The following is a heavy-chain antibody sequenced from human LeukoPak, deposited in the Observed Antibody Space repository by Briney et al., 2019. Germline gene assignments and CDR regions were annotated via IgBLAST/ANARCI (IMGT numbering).Heavy chain of an antibody. J-gene: IGHJ2*01. CDR1: GFTFDDYA. CDR3: AKARSGPYFDL. CDR2: ISWNSGSI. Sequence: GRSLRLSCAASGFTFDDYAMHWVRHAPGKGLEWVSGISWNSGSIGYADSVKGRFTISRDNAKNSLYLQMNSLRAEDMALYYCAKARSGPYFDLWGRGTLVTVSS. V-gene: IGHV3-9*03.